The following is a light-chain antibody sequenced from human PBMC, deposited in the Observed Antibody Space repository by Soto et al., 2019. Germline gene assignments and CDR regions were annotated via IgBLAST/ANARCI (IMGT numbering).Light chain of an antibody. CDR3: QQYDSSPPYA. Sequence: EIVLTQSPGILSLSPGERATLSCRASQSVSSTYLAWSQQKPGQAPRLLLYGASSRATGIPDRFSGSGSGTDFPITIGRREPEDFAVYYCQQYDSSPPYASGQGTKLEIK. V-gene: IGKV3-20*01. CDR1: QSVSSTY. CDR2: GAS. J-gene: IGKJ2*01.